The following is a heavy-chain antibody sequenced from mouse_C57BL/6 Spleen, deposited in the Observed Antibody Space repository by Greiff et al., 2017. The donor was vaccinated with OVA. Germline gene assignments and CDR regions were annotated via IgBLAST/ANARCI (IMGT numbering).Heavy chain of an antibody. CDR2: ISSGGSYT. J-gene: IGHJ4*01. CDR3: ARQETGTGYAMDY. Sequence: EVKLVESGGDLVKPGGSLKLSCAASGFTFNSYGMSWVRQTPDRRLEWVATISSGGSYTYYPDSVKGRFTISRANAKNTLYLQMSSLKSEDTAMYYCARQETGTGYAMDYWGQGTSVTVSS. D-gene: IGHD4-1*01. CDR1: GFTFNSYG. V-gene: IGHV5-6*01.